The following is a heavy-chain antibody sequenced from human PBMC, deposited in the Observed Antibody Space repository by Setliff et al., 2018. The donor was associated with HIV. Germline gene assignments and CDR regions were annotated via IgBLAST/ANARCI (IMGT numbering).Heavy chain of an antibody. CDR3: SRGPKYIIPTSNWFDS. Sequence: ASVKVSCKTSGYIFDAYAVTWVRQAPGQGLEWIGWISPYNGDMKYAQNFQGRLSVTIDTSTTTAYMELSSLRPDDTAVYYCSRGPKYIIPTSNWFDSWGQGTPVTVSS. D-gene: IGHD1-26*01. CDR1: GYIFDAYA. V-gene: IGHV1-18*01. CDR2: ISPYNGDM. J-gene: IGHJ5*01.